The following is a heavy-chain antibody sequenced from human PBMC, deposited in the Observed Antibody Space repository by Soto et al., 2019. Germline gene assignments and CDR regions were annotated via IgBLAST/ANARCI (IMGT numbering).Heavy chain of an antibody. Sequence: EVQLVESGGDLVQPGGSLRLSCAASGFTFSGYWMSWVRQAPGKGLEWVANINADGSGKYYVGSVKGRFTISRDNAKKSLYLQMSSRRAEATAVYYWAGSGNNWSGLWGQGTLVTVSS. D-gene: IGHD1-20*01. CDR1: GFTFSGYW. CDR2: INADGSGK. CDR3: AGSGNNWSGL. J-gene: IGHJ4*02. V-gene: IGHV3-7*01.